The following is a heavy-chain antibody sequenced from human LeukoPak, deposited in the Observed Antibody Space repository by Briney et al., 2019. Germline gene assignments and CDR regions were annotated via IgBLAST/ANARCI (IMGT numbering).Heavy chain of an antibody. J-gene: IGHJ4*02. CDR3: AKDSYYGSGYDY. V-gene: IGHV3-23*01. CDR1: GLTLSSYA. Sequence: GGSLRLSCAASGLTLSSYAMSWVRQAPGKGLEWVSAISGSGGSTYYADSVKGRYTISRDNSKNTLYLQMNSLRAEDTAVYYCAKDSYYGSGYDYWGQGTLVTVSS. CDR2: ISGSGGST. D-gene: IGHD3-10*01.